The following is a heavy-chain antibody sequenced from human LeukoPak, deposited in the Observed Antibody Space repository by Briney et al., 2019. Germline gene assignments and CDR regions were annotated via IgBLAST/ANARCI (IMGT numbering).Heavy chain of an antibody. CDR3: ARVPGSSSGREFDY. J-gene: IGHJ4*02. V-gene: IGHV4-34*01. Sequence: KPSETLSLTCAVYGGSFSGYYWSWIRQPPGKGLEWIGEINHSGSTNYNPSLKSRVTISVDTSKNQFSLKLSSVTAADTAVYYCARVPGSSSGREFDYWGQGTLVTVSS. CDR1: GGSFSGYY. D-gene: IGHD6-19*01. CDR2: INHSGST.